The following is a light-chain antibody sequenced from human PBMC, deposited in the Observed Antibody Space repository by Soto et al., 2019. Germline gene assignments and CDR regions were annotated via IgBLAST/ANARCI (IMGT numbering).Light chain of an antibody. J-gene: IGKJ1*01. CDR1: ESIRTW. V-gene: IGKV1-5*01. Sequence: DIQMTQSPTTLSASIGDRVTITCRASESIRTWLAWYQHKPGKAPKFLIYDASTLESGVPSRFSGSGSGTEFTLTISSLQPDDFATYYCQNFDSAPQTFGQGTKVDIK. CDR3: QNFDSAPQT. CDR2: DAS.